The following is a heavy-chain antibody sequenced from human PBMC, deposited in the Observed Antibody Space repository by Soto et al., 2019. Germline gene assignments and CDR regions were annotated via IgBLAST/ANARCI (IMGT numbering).Heavy chain of an antibody. CDR2: ISGSGSNT. D-gene: IGHD6-19*01. J-gene: IGHJ4*02. V-gene: IGHV3-23*01. Sequence: EVQLLESGGGLEQPGGSLRLSCAASGFTFSSYAMSWVRQAPGKGLERVSAISGSGSNTYYADSVKGRFTLSRDNSENTLYLQMDSLRADDTAIYYCAKGPMAVAPPFLDYWGQGTLVTVSS. CDR1: GFTFSSYA. CDR3: AKGPMAVAPPFLDY.